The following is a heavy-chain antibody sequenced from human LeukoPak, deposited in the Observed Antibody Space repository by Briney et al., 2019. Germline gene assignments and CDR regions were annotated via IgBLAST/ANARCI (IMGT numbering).Heavy chain of an antibody. V-gene: IGHV4-39*01. CDR3: ARSRRDGYNPFDY. Sequence: PSETLSLTCTVSGGSISSSSYYWGWIRQPPGKGLEWIGSIYYSGSTYYNPSLKSRVTISVDTSKNQFSLKLSSVTAADTAVYYCARSRRDGYNPFDYWGQGTLVTVSS. CDR1: GGSISSSSYY. CDR2: IYYSGST. D-gene: IGHD5-24*01. J-gene: IGHJ4*02.